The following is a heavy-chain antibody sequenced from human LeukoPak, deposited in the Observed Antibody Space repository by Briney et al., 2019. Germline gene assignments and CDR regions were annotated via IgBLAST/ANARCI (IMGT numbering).Heavy chain of an antibody. J-gene: IGHJ4*02. CDR3: ARVGARQVLEY. D-gene: IGHD4-17*01. CDR2: IKQDESEK. Sequence: GGSLRLSCAASGFTFSSYWMSWVRQAPGKGLEWVADIKQDESEKYYLDSVKGRFTVSRDNAKNSLYLQMNSLRAEDTAVYYCARVGARQVLEYWGQGTLVTVSS. V-gene: IGHV3-7*01. CDR1: GFTFSSYW.